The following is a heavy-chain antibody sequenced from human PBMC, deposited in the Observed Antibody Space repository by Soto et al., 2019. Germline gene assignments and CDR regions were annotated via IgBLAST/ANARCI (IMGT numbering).Heavy chain of an antibody. CDR3: ARDLGYCSGGSCYHGAFDI. CDR2: IKQDGSEK. J-gene: IGHJ3*02. D-gene: IGHD2-15*01. V-gene: IGHV3-7*01. Sequence: PGGSLRLSCAASGFTFSSYWMSWVRQAPGKGLEWVANIKQDGSEKYYVDSVKGRFTISRDNAKNSLYLQMNSLRAEDTAVYYCARDLGYCSGGSCYHGAFDIWGQGTMVTVS. CDR1: GFTFSSYW.